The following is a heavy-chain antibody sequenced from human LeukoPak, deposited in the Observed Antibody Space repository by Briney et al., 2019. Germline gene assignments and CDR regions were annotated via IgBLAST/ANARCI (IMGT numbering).Heavy chain of an antibody. J-gene: IGHJ6*04. CDR3: AKNARDYGDYGHYGMDV. V-gene: IGHV3-30*18. CDR1: GFTFGTYA. D-gene: IGHD4-17*01. Sequence: GGSLRLSCAASGFTFGTYAMHWVCQAPGKGLEWVAVISYDGSNKYYADSVKGRFTISRDNSKNTLYLQMNSLRPEDTAVYYCAKNARDYGDYGHYGMDVWGKGTTVTVSS. CDR2: ISYDGSNK.